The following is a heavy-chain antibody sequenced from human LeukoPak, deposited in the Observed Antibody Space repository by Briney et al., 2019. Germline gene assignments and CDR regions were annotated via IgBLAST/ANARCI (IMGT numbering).Heavy chain of an antibody. J-gene: IGHJ4*02. D-gene: IGHD3-9*01. CDR2: IFHTGST. Sequence: SETLSLTCAVSGDSISSSNWWSWVRQPPGKGLEWIGYIFHTGSTNYNPSLKSRVTISVDKSKNQFSLRLISVTAADTAVYFCARVRVIDWGSSYFDYWGQGNLVTVSS. V-gene: IGHV4-4*02. CDR3: ARVRVIDWGSSYFDY. CDR1: GDSISSSNW.